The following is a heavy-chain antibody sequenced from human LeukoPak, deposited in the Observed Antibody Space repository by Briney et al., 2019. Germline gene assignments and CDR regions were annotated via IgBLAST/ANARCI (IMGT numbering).Heavy chain of an antibody. Sequence: PGGSLRLSCAASGFTFSDYYMTWVRQAPGKGLEWVSAISGSGGSTYYADSVKGRFTISRDNSKNTLYLQMNSLRAEDTAVYYCAKGRGYMDVWGKGTTVTISS. V-gene: IGHV3-23*01. D-gene: IGHD3-10*01. CDR2: ISGSGGST. CDR1: GFTFSDYY. CDR3: AKGRGYMDV. J-gene: IGHJ6*03.